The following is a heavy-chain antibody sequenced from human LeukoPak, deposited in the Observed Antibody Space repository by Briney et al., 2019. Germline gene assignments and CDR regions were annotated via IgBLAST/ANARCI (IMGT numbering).Heavy chain of an antibody. CDR1: GGSISSSSYY. V-gene: IGHV4-39*07. CDR3: ARGPYSYDSSGAFDI. D-gene: IGHD3-22*01. CDR2: IYYSGRT. J-gene: IGHJ3*02. Sequence: SETLSLTCTVSGGSISSSSYYWGWIRQPPGKGLGWIGSIYYSGRTYYNPSLKSRVTISVDTFKNQFSLKLSSVTAADTAVYFCARGPYSYDSSGAFDIWGQGTMVTVSS.